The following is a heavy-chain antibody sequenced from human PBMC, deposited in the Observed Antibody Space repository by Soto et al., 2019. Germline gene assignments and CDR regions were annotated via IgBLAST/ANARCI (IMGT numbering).Heavy chain of an antibody. V-gene: IGHV4-59*01. Sequence: PSETLSLTGTVSGGSISSYYWSWIRQPPGKGLEWIGYIYYSGSTNYNPSLKSRVTISVDTSKNQFSLKLSSVTAADTAVYYCEREGSGMDVWGQGTTVTVSS. CDR3: EREGSGMDV. J-gene: IGHJ6*02. CDR2: IYYSGST. CDR1: GGSISSYY.